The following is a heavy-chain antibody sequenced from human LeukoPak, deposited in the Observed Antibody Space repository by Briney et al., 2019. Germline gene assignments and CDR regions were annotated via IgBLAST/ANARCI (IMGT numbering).Heavy chain of an antibody. CDR3: ARALPTAYFDY. CDR1: GGSISDGDYS. CDR2: VYYTVST. D-gene: IGHD2-15*01. J-gene: IGHJ4*02. V-gene: IGHV4-30-2*01. Sequence: PSETLSLTCAVSGGSISDGDYSWNWIRQAPGKGLEWIGYVYYTVSTYYNPSLKNRVSISVDTSKNQFSLKLSSVTAADTAVYYCARALPTAYFDYWGQGTLVTVSS.